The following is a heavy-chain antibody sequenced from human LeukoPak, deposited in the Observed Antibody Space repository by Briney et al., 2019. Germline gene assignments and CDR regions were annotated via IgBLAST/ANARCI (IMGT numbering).Heavy chain of an antibody. CDR1: GFTFSIYA. V-gene: IGHV3-23*01. CDR2: ITSGGST. CDR3: ASLTYYFDSSGYYPGYFQH. Sequence: GGSLRLSCAASGFTFSIYAMSWVRQAPGKGLEWVSGITSGGSTNYADSVKGRFTISRDNAKNSLYLQMNSLRAEDTAVYYCASLTYYFDSSGYYPGYFQHWGQGTLVTVSS. J-gene: IGHJ1*01. D-gene: IGHD3-22*01.